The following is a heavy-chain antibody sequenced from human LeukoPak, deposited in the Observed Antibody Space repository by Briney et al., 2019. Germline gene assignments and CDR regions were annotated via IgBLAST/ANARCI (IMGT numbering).Heavy chain of an antibody. CDR3: VRDKIVGATKNDY. V-gene: IGHV3-33*01. CDR1: GFTFSSYG. Sequence: GGSLRLSCAASGFTFSSYGMHWVRQAPGKGLEWVAVIWYDGSNKYYADSVKGRFTISRDNSKNTLYLQMNSLRAEDTAVYYCVRDKIVGATKNDYWGQGILVTVSS. J-gene: IGHJ4*02. CDR2: IWYDGSNK. D-gene: IGHD1-26*01.